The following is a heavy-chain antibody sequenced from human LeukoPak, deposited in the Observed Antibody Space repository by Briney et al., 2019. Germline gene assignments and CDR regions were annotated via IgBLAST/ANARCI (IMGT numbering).Heavy chain of an antibody. CDR1: GFTFNNYA. D-gene: IGHD4-17*01. Sequence: PGGSLRLSCAASGFTFNNYAMNWVRQAPGKGLEWVSSISGGGETTYYADSAKGRSTISRDNSQNTLYLQMNSLRAEDTAVYYCARDYADYVGYFFFDYWGQGTLDTVSS. J-gene: IGHJ4*02. V-gene: IGHV3-23*01. CDR2: ISGGGETT. CDR3: ARDYADYVGYFFFDY.